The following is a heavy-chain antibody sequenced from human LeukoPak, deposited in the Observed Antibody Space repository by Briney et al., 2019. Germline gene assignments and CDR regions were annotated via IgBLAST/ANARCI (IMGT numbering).Heavy chain of an antibody. CDR2: IKQDGSEK. CDR1: GFTFSNYW. V-gene: IGHV3-7*01. Sequence: GGSLRLSCAASGFTFSNYWMSWVRQAPGKGLEWVANIKQDGSEKYYVDSVKGRFTISRDNAKNSLYLQMNSLRAEDTAVYYCAREQTVGATTDYWGQGTLVTVSS. CDR3: AREQTVGATTDY. D-gene: IGHD1-26*01. J-gene: IGHJ4*02.